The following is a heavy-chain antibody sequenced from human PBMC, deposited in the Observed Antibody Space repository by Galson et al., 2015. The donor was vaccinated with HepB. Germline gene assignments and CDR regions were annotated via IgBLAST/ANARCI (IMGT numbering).Heavy chain of an antibody. CDR3: AHISSGSYYLYYFDY. CDR1: GFSLSTSGVG. Sequence: PALVKPTQTLTLTCTFSGFSLSTSGVGVGWIRQPPGKALEWLALIYWDDDKRYSPSLKSRLTITKDTSKNQVVLTMTNMDPVDTATYYCAHISSGSYYLYYFDYWGQGTLVTVSS. V-gene: IGHV2-5*02. CDR2: IYWDDDK. D-gene: IGHD3-10*01. J-gene: IGHJ4*02.